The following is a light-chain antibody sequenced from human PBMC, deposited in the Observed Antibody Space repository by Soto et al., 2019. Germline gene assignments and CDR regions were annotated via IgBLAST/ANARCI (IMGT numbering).Light chain of an antibody. Sequence: ETKITHPPSTWSEFVVDRVTFPFGASQSISSWLAWYQQKPGKAPKLLIYDASSLESGVPSRFSGSGSGTEFTLTISSLQPDDFATYYCQQYNSYPWTFGQGTKVDIK. V-gene: IGKV1-5*01. J-gene: IGKJ1*01. CDR2: DAS. CDR1: QSISSW. CDR3: QQYNSYPWT.